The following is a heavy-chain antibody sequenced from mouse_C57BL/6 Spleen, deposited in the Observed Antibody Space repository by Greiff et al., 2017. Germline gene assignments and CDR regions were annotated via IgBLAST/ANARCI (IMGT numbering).Heavy chain of an antibody. Sequence: VQLQQPGAELVRPGSSVKLSCKASGYTFTSYWMHWVKQRPIQGLEWIGNIDPSDSETHYNQKFKDKATLTVDKSSSTAYMQLSSLTSEDSAVYYCARGYSNYGGYFDYWGQGTTLTVSS. CDR2: IDPSDSET. J-gene: IGHJ2*01. V-gene: IGHV1-52*01. CDR3: ARGYSNYGGYFDY. CDR1: GYTFTSYW. D-gene: IGHD2-5*01.